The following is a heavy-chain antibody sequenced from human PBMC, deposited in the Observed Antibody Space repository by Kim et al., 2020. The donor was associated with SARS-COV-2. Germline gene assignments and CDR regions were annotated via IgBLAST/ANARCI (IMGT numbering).Heavy chain of an antibody. J-gene: IGHJ5*02. CDR2: IFYSGST. CDR3: VRHLQYLTETYNWFDL. D-gene: IGHD4-17*01. CDR1: GGSISSRGYY. V-gene: IGHV4-39*01. Sequence: SETLSLTCTASGGSISSRGYYWGWIRQPPGKGLEWIGSIFYSGSTYYNPSLKSRVTISVDTSNNQVSLKLSSVNAADTAVYYCVRHLQYLTETYNWFDLWGQGTLVTVSS.